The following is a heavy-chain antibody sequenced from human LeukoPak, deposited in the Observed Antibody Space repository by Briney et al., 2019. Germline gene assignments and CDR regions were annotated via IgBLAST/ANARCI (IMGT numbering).Heavy chain of an antibody. CDR3: ARDHDYYDSSGYPY. Sequence: GGSLRLSCAASGFTFSSYAMSWVRQAPGKGLEWVSGISGSGGNTQYADSVKGRFTISRDNSRYTLYLHMSSLRAEDTAIYYCARDHDYYDSSGYPYWGQGTLVTVSS. CDR1: GFTFSSYA. V-gene: IGHV3-23*01. D-gene: IGHD3-22*01. CDR2: ISGSGGNT. J-gene: IGHJ4*02.